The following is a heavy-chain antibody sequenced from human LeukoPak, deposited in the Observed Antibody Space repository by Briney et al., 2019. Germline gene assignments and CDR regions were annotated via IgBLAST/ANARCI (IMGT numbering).Heavy chain of an antibody. CDR3: ARYIGWRYYGMDV. Sequence: PLETLSLTCAVYGGSFSGYYWSWIRQPPGKGLEWIGEINHSGSTNYNPSLKSRVTISVDTSKNQFSLKLGSVTAADTAVYYCARYIGWRYYGMDVWGQGTTVTVSS. J-gene: IGHJ6*02. V-gene: IGHV4-34*01. CDR2: INHSGST. D-gene: IGHD6-19*01. CDR1: GGSFSGYY.